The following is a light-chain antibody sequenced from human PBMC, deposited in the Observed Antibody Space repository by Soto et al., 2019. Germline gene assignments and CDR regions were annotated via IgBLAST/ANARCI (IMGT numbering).Light chain of an antibody. CDR2: AAS. Sequence: DVQMTQSPSSLSASVGDRVTITCRASRSIALYLSWYQQRPGSVPKLLIYAASDLASGVPSRFSGSGSGTDFTLTITSLQPEDFATYYCLQTYVAPFAFGPGTKVDLK. J-gene: IGKJ3*01. V-gene: IGKV1-39*01. CDR3: LQTYVAPFA. CDR1: RSIALY.